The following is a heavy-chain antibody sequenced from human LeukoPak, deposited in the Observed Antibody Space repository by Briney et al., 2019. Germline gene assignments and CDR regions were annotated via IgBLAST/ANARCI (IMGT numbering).Heavy chain of an antibody. CDR2: ISSSSSYI. Sequence: PGGSLRLSCAASGVIFNTYSMNWVRQAPGKGLEWVSSISSSSSYIYYADSVKGRFTISRDNAKNSLYLQMNSLRAEDTAVYYCARAGIVGAIDYWGQGTLVTVSS. CDR1: GVIFNTYS. CDR3: ARAGIVGAIDY. V-gene: IGHV3-21*01. D-gene: IGHD1-26*01. J-gene: IGHJ4*02.